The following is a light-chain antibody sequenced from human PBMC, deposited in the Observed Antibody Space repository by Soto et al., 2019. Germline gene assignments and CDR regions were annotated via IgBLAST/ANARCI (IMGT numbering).Light chain of an antibody. J-gene: IGKJ5*01. CDR3: QQLYTLPFT. CDR1: QGIRYA. V-gene: IGKV1-17*01. Sequence: DIQMTQSPSSLSASVGHRVTITCRASQGIRYALGWYQQKPGKAPKLLIYEASTLQSGVPSRFSGSGSGTEFTLTISGLLPEDFAAYHCQQLYTLPFTFGQVTRLEIK. CDR2: EAS.